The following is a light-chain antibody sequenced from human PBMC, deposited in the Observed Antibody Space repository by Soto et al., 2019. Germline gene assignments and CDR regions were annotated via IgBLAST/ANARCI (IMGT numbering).Light chain of an antibody. Sequence: DIQMTQSPPSLSASVGDRVTITCRASQSISTWLAWYQQKPGKAPKLLIYDASSLESGVPSRFSGSGSGTDFTLTVSSLQPDDFATYYCQQYNSYWTFGQGTKVDIK. V-gene: IGKV1-5*01. CDR3: QQYNSYWT. CDR1: QSISTW. J-gene: IGKJ1*01. CDR2: DAS.